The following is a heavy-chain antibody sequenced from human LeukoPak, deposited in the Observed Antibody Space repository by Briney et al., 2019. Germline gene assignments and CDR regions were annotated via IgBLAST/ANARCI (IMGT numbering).Heavy chain of an antibody. V-gene: IGHV4-59*01. Sequence: SETLSLTCTVSGGSISSYYWSWIRQPPGKGLEWIGYIYHSGSTNYNPSLKSRVTISVDTSKNQFSLKLSSVTAADTAVYYCARSGHYGSGSYYNDYYYGMDVWGQGTTVTVSS. D-gene: IGHD3-10*01. J-gene: IGHJ6*02. CDR1: GGSISSYY. CDR2: IYHSGST. CDR3: ARSGHYGSGSYYNDYYYGMDV.